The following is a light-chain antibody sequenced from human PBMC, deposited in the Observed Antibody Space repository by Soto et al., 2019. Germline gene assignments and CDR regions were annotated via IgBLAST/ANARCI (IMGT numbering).Light chain of an antibody. V-gene: IGKV3D-20*02. CDR1: QSVGSRF. Sequence: EIVLTQSPGTLSLSPGERATLSCRASQSVGSRFLAWYQQKPGQAPRLLIYDVSNRATGIPARSSGSGSGTDFTLTISSLEPEDFAVYYCQQRDYWQVTFGQGTRLEIK. J-gene: IGKJ5*01. CDR2: DVS. CDR3: QQRDYWQVT.